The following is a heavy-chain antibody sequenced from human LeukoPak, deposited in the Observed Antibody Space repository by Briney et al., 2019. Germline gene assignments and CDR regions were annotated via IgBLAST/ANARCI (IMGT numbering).Heavy chain of an antibody. CDR3: ARSPELLWFGELIYWFDP. CDR1: GYTFTSYD. CDR2: MNPNSGNT. Sequence: ASVKVSCKASGYTFTSYDINWVRQATGQGLEWMGWMNPNSGNTGYAQKFQGGVTMTRNTSISTAYMELSGLRSEDTAVYYCARSPELLWFGELIYWFDPWGQGTLVTVSS. V-gene: IGHV1-8*01. J-gene: IGHJ5*02. D-gene: IGHD3-10*01.